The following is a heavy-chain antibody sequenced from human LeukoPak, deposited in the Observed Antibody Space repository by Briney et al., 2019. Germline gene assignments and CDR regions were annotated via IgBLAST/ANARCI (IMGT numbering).Heavy chain of an antibody. CDR2: IWYDGSKK. V-gene: IGHV3-33*08. Sequence: GGSLRLSCAASGFTFSRYWLSWVRQAPGKGLEWVAVIWYDGSKKYYTDSVKGRFTISRDDSKNTLYLQMNSLRAEDTAVYYCARVADSSGYYPWYFDYWGQGTLVTVSS. CDR1: GFTFSRYW. J-gene: IGHJ4*02. CDR3: ARVADSSGYYPWYFDY. D-gene: IGHD3-22*01.